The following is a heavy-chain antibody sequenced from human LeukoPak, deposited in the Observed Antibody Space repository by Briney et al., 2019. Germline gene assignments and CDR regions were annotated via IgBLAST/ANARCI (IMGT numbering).Heavy chain of an antibody. CDR3: ASGEHAYYFYYMDV. CDR1: GYTFTVYY. V-gene: IGHV1-2*02. Sequence: ASVKVSCKASGYTFTVYYIHWVRQAPGQGLEWIGWINRHTAGTNYAQKFQGRVTMTTDTSISTSYMELSRLRVDDTAMYYCASGEHAYYFYYMDVWGKGTTVIVSS. J-gene: IGHJ6*03. CDR2: INRHTAGT. D-gene: IGHD2-21*01.